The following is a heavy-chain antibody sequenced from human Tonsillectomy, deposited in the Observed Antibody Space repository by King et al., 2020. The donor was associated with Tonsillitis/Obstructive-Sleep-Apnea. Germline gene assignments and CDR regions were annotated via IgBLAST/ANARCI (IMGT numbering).Heavy chain of an antibody. CDR2: ISSGSTYI. J-gene: IGHJ4*02. D-gene: IGHD1-20*01. V-gene: IGHV3-21*01. Sequence: QLVQSGGGLVKPGGSLRLSCAASGFTFDSYIMNWVRQPPGKGLEWVSSISSGSTYIYYADSVKGRFTISRDNAKNSLYLQMDSLRAEDTAVYYCAKARITGTTSDYWGQGTLVTVSS. CDR1: GFTFDSYI. CDR3: AKARITGTTSDY.